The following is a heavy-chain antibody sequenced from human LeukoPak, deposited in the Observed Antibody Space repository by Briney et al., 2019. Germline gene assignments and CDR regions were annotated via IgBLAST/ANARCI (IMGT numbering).Heavy chain of an antibody. V-gene: IGHV3-23*01. J-gene: IGHJ3*01. D-gene: IGHD2/OR15-2a*01. Sequence: PGGSLRLSCVASGFTFSTFAMSWVRQAPGNGLEWVSSVSGGGRHKYYPDSVKGRFTISRDNSKNTLYLQLGSLTPVDTAVYYCAKVRFGTEWYSSDAFALWGQGTLVTVAS. CDR1: GFTFSTFA. CDR3: AKVRFGTEWYSSDAFAL. CDR2: VSGGGRHK.